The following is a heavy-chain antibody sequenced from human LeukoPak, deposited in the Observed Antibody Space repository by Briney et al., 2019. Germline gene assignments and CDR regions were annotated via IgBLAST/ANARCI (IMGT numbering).Heavy chain of an antibody. CDR2: ISSSSSYT. CDR1: GFTFSDYY. D-gene: IGHD3-10*01. J-gene: IGHJ4*02. V-gene: IGHV3-11*03. Sequence: GGSLRLSCAASGFTFSDYYMSWIRQAPGKGLEWVSYISSSSSYTNYANSVKGRFTISRDNAKNSLYLQMNSLRAEDTAVYYCATFYGSGSYYNVPPTYFDYWGQGTLVTASS. CDR3: ATFYGSGSYYNVPPTYFDY.